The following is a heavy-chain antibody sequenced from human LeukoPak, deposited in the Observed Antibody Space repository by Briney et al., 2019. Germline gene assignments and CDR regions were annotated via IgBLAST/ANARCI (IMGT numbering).Heavy chain of an antibody. J-gene: IGHJ4*02. D-gene: IGHD3-10*01. CDR1: GFIFSNAW. CDR2: IKGKTDGGTT. Sequence: PGGSLRLSCVASGFIFSNAWMSWVRQAPGKGLEWVGLIKGKTDGGTTDYAAPVRGRFTISRDDSKNTLYLQMNSLKTEDTAVYYCTVRSGAFDYWGQGTLVTVSS. V-gene: IGHV3-15*01. CDR3: TVRSGAFDY.